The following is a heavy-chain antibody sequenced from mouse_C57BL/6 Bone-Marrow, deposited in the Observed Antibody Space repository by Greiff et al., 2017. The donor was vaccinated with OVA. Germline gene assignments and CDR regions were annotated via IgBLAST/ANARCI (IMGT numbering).Heavy chain of an antibody. V-gene: IGHV14-4*01. CDR3: TTRATVVATGAMDY. CDR2: IDPENGDT. D-gene: IGHD1-1*01. J-gene: IGHJ4*01. CDR1: GFNIKDDY. Sequence: VQLQQSGAELVRPGASVKLSCTASGFNIKDDYMHWVKQRPEQGLEWIGWIDPENGDTEYASKFQGKATITADTSSNTAYLQLSSLTSEDTAVYDCTTRATVVATGAMDYWGQGTSVTVAS.